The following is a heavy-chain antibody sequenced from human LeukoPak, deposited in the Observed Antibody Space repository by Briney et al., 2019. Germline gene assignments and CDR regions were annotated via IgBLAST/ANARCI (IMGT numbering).Heavy chain of an antibody. V-gene: IGHV3-30*18. D-gene: IGHD6-13*01. Sequence: GGSLRLSCAASGFTFSSYGMHWVRQAPGKGLEWVAVISYDGSNKYYADSVKGRFTISRDNSKNTLYLQMNSLRAEDTAVYYCAKDDMSWSLYNYYGMDVWGQGTAVTVSS. J-gene: IGHJ6*02. CDR3: AKDDMSWSLYNYYGMDV. CDR1: GFTFSSYG. CDR2: ISYDGSNK.